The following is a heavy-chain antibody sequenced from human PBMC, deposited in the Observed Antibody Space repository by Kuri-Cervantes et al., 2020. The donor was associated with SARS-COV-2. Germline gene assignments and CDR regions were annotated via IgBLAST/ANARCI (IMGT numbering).Heavy chain of an antibody. CDR3: ERGFEPYYYGMDV. CDR2: IYYSGST. J-gene: IGHJ6*02. CDR1: GGSISSYY. Sequence: GSLRLSCTVSGGSISSYYWSWIRQPPGKGLEWIGYIYYSGSTNYNPSLKSRVTISVDTSKNQFSLKLSSVTAADTAVYYCERGFEPYYYGMDVWGQGTTVTVSS. V-gene: IGHV4-59*12.